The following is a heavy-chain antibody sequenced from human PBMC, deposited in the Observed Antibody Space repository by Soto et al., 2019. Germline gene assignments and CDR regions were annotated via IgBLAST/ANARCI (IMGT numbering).Heavy chain of an antibody. V-gene: IGHV3-33*01. Sequence: LRLSCAASGFTFSSYGMHWVRQAPGKGLEWVAVIWYDGSNKYYADSVKGRFTISRDNSKNTLYLQMNSLRAEDTAVYYCARDGPWAARTPIDYWGQGTLVTVSS. J-gene: IGHJ4*02. CDR1: GFTFSSYG. CDR2: IWYDGSNK. CDR3: ARDGPWAARTPIDY. D-gene: IGHD6-6*01.